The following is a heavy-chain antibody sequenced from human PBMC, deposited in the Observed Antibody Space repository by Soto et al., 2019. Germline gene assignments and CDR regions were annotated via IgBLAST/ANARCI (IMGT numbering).Heavy chain of an antibody. V-gene: IGHV3-48*03. Sequence: GGSLRLSCAASGFTFSSYEMNWVRQAPGKGLEWVSYISSSGSTIYYADSVKGRFTISRDNAKNSLYLQMNSLRAEDTAVYYCETDPFLWFGPIFDYWGQGTLVTVSS. CDR2: ISSSGSTI. CDR1: GFTFSSYE. J-gene: IGHJ4*02. CDR3: ETDPFLWFGPIFDY. D-gene: IGHD3-10*01.